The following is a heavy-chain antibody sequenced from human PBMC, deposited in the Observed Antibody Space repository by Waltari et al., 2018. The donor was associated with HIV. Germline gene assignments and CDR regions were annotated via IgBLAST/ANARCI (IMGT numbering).Heavy chain of an antibody. CDR2: FRSKAYGGTT. CDR3: TRDSIYYYGSWSYFQH. V-gene: IGHV3-49*04. Sequence: ELQLVEYGGGLGQPGRSLILSCTASGFSFGDYALSWVRQAPGKGLEWVGFFRSKAYGGTTEYAASVKGRFTISRDDSKSIAYLQMNSLKTEDTAVYYCTRDSIYYYGSWSYFQHWGQGTLVTVSS. CDR1: GFSFGDYA. J-gene: IGHJ1*01. D-gene: IGHD3-10*01.